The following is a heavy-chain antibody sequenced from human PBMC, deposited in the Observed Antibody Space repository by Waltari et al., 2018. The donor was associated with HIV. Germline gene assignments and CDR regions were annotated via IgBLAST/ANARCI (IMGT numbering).Heavy chain of an antibody. Sequence: EVQLVESGGGLIQPGGSLRLSCAASGFTVSSNYMSWVRRAPGKGLEWVSVIYSGGSTYYADSVKGRFTISRDNSKNTLYLQMNSLRAEDTAVYYCARERRDGYNRFWYFDLWGRGTLVTVSS. D-gene: IGHD5-12*01. J-gene: IGHJ2*01. CDR1: GFTVSSNY. CDR3: ARERRDGYNRFWYFDL. CDR2: IYSGGST. V-gene: IGHV3-53*01.